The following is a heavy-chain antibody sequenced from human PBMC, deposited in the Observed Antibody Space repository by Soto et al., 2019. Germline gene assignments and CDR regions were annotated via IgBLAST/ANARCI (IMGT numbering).Heavy chain of an antibody. Sequence: QVQLQQWGAGLLKPSETLSLTCAVYGGSFSGYYWTWIRQPPGKGLEWIAEITHSGSTNYNPSLNSRLTISVDTSKNQFSLRMTSVTAADTALYYCARGRQDIIVEPAPSWFDPWGQGTLVTVSS. J-gene: IGHJ5*02. CDR1: GGSFSGYY. CDR2: ITHSGST. V-gene: IGHV4-34*01. CDR3: ARGRQDIIVEPAPSWFDP. D-gene: IGHD2-2*01.